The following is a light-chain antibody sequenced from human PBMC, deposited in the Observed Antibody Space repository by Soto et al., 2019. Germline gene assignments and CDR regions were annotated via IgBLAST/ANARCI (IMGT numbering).Light chain of an antibody. J-gene: IGKJ1*01. Sequence: EVVLTLSPGKRALSPGRGAPRACRANQSVSNNYLAWYQQKPGQAPRLLICGASSRATGIQARFSGSGSGTEFSLTISNLQPDDCATYYCQQYENYGTCGQGTKVEIK. V-gene: IGKV3-20*01. CDR1: QSVSNNY. CDR3: QQYENYGT. CDR2: GAS.